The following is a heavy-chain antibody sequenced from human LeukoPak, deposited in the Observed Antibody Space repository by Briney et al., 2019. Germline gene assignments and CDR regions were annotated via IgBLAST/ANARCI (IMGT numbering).Heavy chain of an antibody. CDR2: IYYSGST. Sequence: SETLSLTCTVSVGSISRYYWSSIRQPPGKGLEWIGYIYYSGSTNYNPSLKSRVTISVDTSKNQVSMKLSAVPAPDTAVYSCARENTAFDYWGQGTLVTVSS. CDR3: ARENTAFDY. J-gene: IGHJ4*02. D-gene: IGHD2-2*02. V-gene: IGHV4-59*01. CDR1: VGSISRYY.